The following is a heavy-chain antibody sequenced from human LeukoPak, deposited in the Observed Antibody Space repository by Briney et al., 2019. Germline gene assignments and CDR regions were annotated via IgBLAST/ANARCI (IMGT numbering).Heavy chain of an antibody. CDR3: ARTYSSGWVDAFDI. Sequence: SETLSLTCAVYGGSFSGYYWSWIRQPPGKGLEWIGEINHSGSTNYNPSLKSRVTISVDTSKNQFSLKLSSVTAADTAVYYCARTYSSGWVDAFDIWGQGTMVTVSS. J-gene: IGHJ3*02. D-gene: IGHD6-19*01. V-gene: IGHV4-34*01. CDR2: INHSGST. CDR1: GGSFSGYY.